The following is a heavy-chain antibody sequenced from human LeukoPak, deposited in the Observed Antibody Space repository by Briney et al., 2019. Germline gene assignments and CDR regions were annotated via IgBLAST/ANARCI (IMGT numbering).Heavy chain of an antibody. D-gene: IGHD3-22*01. J-gene: IGHJ4*02. Sequence: SETLSLTCTVSGGSISSYYWSWIRQPPGKGLEWIGYIYYSGSTNYNPSLKSRVTISVDTSKDQFSLKLSSVTAAGTAAYYCARDGGYYDSSGYFDYWGQGTLVTVSS. CDR3: ARDGGYYDSSGYFDY. V-gene: IGHV4-59*01. CDR2: IYYSGST. CDR1: GGSISSYY.